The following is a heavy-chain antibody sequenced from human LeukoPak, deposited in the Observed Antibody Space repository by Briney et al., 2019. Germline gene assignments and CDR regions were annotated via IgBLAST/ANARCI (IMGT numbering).Heavy chain of an antibody. D-gene: IGHD1-7*01. J-gene: IGHJ4*02. V-gene: IGHV3-66*02. CDR2: IYSGGST. Sequence: GGSLRLSCAASGFTVSSNYMSWVRQAPGKGLEWVSVIYSGGSTYYADSVKGRFTISRDNSKNTLYLQMNSLRAEDTAVYYCARDAGTTLGHFDYWGQGTLVTVSS. CDR3: ARDAGTTLGHFDY. CDR1: GFTVSSNY.